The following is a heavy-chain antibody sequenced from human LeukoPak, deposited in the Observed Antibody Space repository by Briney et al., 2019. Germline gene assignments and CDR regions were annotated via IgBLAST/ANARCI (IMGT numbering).Heavy chain of an antibody. J-gene: IGHJ6*03. V-gene: IGHV1-2*02. CDR2: INPNSGGT. D-gene: IGHD4-17*01. CDR1: GYTFTGYY. Sequence: ASVKVSCKASGYTFTGYYMHWVRQAPGQGLEWMGWINPNSGGTNYAQKFQGRVTMTRDTSICTAYMELSRLRSDDTAVYYCARGDDYGDYAHYYYYYMDVWGKGTTVTVSS. CDR3: ARGDDYGDYAHYYYYYMDV.